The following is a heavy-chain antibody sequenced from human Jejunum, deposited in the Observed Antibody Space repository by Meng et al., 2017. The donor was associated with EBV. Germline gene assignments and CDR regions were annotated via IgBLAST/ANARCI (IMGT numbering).Heavy chain of an antibody. D-gene: IGHD3-16*01. CDR2: INEDGTHT. CDR1: GFSFKNYA. Sequence: VHRLESGEGLLQPGGALRLACAASGFSFKNYAMSWVRQAPGKGLEWVSGINEDGTHTDYADSVKGRFTISRDNAKNTLTLQMNSLRVEDTAVYYCSRDLRGPFDYWGQGTLVTVSS. CDR3: SRDLRGPFDY. V-gene: IGHV3-23*01. J-gene: IGHJ4*02.